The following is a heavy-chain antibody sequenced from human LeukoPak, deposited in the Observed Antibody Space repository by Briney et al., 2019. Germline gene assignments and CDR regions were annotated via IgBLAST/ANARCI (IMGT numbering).Heavy chain of an antibody. J-gene: IGHJ4*02. V-gene: IGHV3-7*01. CDR1: GFTFSNHW. CDR3: ARDDRGFDY. CDR2: IKQDGSDK. Sequence: GGSLRLSCAASGFTFSNHWMSWVRQAPGKGLEWVANIKQDGSDKYYVDSVKGRFTISRDNAKNSLYLQMNSLRAEDTAIYYCARDDRGFDYWGQGSLVTVSS.